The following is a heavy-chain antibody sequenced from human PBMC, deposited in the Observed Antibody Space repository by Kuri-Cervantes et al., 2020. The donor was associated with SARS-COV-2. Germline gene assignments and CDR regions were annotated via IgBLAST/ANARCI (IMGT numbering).Heavy chain of an antibody. CDR1: GFTFDDYA. D-gene: IGHD2-21*01. CDR2: ISWNSGSI. V-gene: IGHV3-9*01. CDR3: ARAGGDYMDV. J-gene: IGHJ6*03. Sequence: SLKISCAASGFTFDDYAMHWVRQAPGKGLEWVSGISWNSGSIGYADSVKGRFTISRDNAKNSLYLQMNSLRAEDTAVYYCARAGGDYMDVWGKGTTVTVSS.